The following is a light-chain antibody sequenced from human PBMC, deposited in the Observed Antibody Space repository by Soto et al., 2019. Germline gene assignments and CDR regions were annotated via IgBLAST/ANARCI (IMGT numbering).Light chain of an antibody. V-gene: IGLV8-61*01. Sequence: QAVVTPEPSFSVSPGRTVTLTCGLSSGSVSTSYYPSWYQQTPGQAPRTLIYSTNTRSSGVPDRFSGSILGNKAALTITGAQADDESDYYCVLYMGSGISVFGGGTKLTVL. CDR2: STN. J-gene: IGLJ3*02. CDR1: SGSVSTSYY. CDR3: VLYMGSGISV.